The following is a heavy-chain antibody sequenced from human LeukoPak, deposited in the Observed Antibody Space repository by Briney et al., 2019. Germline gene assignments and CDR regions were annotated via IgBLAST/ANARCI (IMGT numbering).Heavy chain of an antibody. CDR1: GGSISSYY. V-gene: IGHV4-39*07. CDR2: IYYSGST. J-gene: IGHJ4*02. Sequence: SETLSLTCTVSGGSISSYYWGWIRQPPGKGLEWIGSIYYSGSTYYNPSLKSRVTISVDTSKNQFSLKLSSVTAADTAVYYCARGLPHPFFDYWGQGTLVTVSS. CDR3: ARGLPHPFFDY.